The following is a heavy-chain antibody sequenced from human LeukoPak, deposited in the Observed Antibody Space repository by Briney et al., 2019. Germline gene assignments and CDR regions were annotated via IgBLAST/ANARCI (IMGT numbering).Heavy chain of an antibody. V-gene: IGHV4-4*09. CDR1: GGSISSYY. D-gene: IGHD3-22*01. Sequence: PSETLSLTCTVSGGSISSYYWSWIRQPPGKGLEWIGYIYTSESTNYNPSLKSRLTRSVDTSKKQLSLKLGSVTAADTAVYYCARTEWLFNAFDIWGLGTMVTVSS. CDR3: ARTEWLFNAFDI. CDR2: IYTSEST. J-gene: IGHJ3*02.